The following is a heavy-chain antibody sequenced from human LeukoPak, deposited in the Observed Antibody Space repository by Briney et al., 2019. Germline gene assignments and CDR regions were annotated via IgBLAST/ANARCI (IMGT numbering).Heavy chain of an antibody. D-gene: IGHD3-9*01. CDR1: GYTFTGYY. Sequence: ASVKVSCKDSGYTFTGYYMHWVRQAPGQWLEWMGWINPNSGGTNYAQKFQGRVTMTRDTSISTAYMELSRLRSDDTAAYYCARTAYDILTGYDYWGQGTLVTVSS. V-gene: IGHV1-2*02. CDR2: INPNSGGT. CDR3: ARTAYDILTGYDY. J-gene: IGHJ4*02.